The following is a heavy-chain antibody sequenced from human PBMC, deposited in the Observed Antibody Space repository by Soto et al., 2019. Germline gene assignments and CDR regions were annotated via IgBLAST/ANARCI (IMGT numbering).Heavy chain of an antibody. CDR1: GFTFSSYG. J-gene: IGHJ6*03. CDR2: IWYDGSNK. V-gene: IGHV3-33*01. D-gene: IGHD2-2*01. CDR3: ARGAVVVPAAMMGPSYYYYYMDV. Sequence: GGSLRLSCAASGFTFSSYGMHWVRQAPGKGLEWVAVIWYDGSNKYYADSVKGRFTISRDNSKNTLYLQMNSLRAEDTAVYYCARGAVVVPAAMMGPSYYYYYMDVWGKGTTVTVSS.